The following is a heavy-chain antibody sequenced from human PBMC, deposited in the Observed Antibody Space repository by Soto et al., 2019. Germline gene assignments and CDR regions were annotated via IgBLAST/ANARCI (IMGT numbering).Heavy chain of an antibody. Sequence: SVKVSCKASGGTFSSYAISWVRHAPGQGLEWMGGIIPIFGTANYAQKFQGRVTITADESTSTAYMELSSLRSEDTAVYYCAGDYCSSTSCYYWFDPWGQGTLVTVSS. D-gene: IGHD2-2*01. CDR3: AGDYCSSTSCYYWFDP. CDR2: IIPIFGTA. J-gene: IGHJ5*02. CDR1: GGTFSSYA. V-gene: IGHV1-69*13.